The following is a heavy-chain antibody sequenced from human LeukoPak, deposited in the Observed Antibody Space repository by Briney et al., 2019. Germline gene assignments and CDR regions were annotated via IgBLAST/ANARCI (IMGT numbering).Heavy chain of an antibody. J-gene: IGHJ4*02. Sequence: GGSLRLSCAASGFNFNDNYMSWIRQAPGKGLEWIAYISTTGSLVYYADSVRGRFTISRDNAKNSLYLRMNSLGGEDTAVYFCASVGGLQRDYWGQGTLGTVSS. CDR2: ISTTGSLV. CDR1: GFNFNDNY. V-gene: IGHV3-11*04. CDR3: ASVGGLQRDY. D-gene: IGHD1-26*01.